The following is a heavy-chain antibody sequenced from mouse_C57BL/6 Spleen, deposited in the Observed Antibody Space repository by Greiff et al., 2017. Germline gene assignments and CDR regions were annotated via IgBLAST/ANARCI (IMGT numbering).Heavy chain of an antibody. CDR1: GFSFNTYA. J-gene: IGHJ3*01. D-gene: IGHD3-2*02. CDR2: IRSKSNNYAT. V-gene: IGHV10-1*01. CDR3: EADSSGWFAY. Sequence: EVMLVESGGGFVQPKGSLKLSCAASGFSFNTYAMNWVRQAPGKGLEWVARIRSKSNNYATYYADSVKDRFTISRDDSESMLYLQMNNLKTEDTAMYYCEADSSGWFAYWGQGTLVTVSA.